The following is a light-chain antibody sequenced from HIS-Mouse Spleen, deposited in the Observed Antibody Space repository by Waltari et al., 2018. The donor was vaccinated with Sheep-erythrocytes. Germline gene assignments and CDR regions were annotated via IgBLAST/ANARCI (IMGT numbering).Light chain of an antibody. J-gene: IGKJ3*01. CDR3: QQYDNLFT. CDR1: QDISNY. CDR2: DAS. V-gene: IGKV1-33*01. Sequence: IQMTQSPSSLSASVGDRVTITCRASQDISNYLNWYQQKPGKAPKLLIYDASNLETGVPSRFSGSGSGTDFTFTISSLQPEDIATYYCQQYDNLFTFGPGTKVDIK.